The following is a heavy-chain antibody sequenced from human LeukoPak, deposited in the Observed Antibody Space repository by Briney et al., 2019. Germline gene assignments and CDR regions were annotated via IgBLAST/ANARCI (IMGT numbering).Heavy chain of an antibody. J-gene: IGHJ4*02. Sequence: GGPLRLSCAASGFSVGSTYMSWVRQAPGKGLEWVSTFYSDGSTYYADSVRGRFTISRDSSNNTVYLQMNSLRAEDTTIYYCAGNPILYCGGDCYSDWGQGTLVTVSS. D-gene: IGHD2-21*02. V-gene: IGHV3-66*01. CDR1: GFSVGSTY. CDR2: FYSDGST. CDR3: AGNPILYCGGDCYSD.